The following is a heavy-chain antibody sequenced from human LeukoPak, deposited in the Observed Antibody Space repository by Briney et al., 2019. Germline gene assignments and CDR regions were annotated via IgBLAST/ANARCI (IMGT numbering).Heavy chain of an antibody. CDR1: GFTFSTYA. CDR3: AKDTRMTTVTTHYFDY. CDR2: ISGSGGST. V-gene: IGHV3-23*01. J-gene: IGHJ4*02. D-gene: IGHD4-17*01. Sequence: TGGSLRLSCAASGFTFSTYAMSWVRQAPGKGLEWVSSISGSGGSTYYADSVKGRFTISRDNSKNTLYLQMNSLRAEDTAVYYCAKDTRMTTVTTHYFDYWGQETLVTVSS.